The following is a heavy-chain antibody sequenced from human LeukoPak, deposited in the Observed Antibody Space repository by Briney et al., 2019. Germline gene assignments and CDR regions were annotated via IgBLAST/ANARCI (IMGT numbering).Heavy chain of an antibody. CDR2: IVGSGSST. Sequence: PGGSLRLSCAASGFSFSGYAMAWVRQAPGKGLEWVSTIVGSGSSTYYADSMKGRFTISRDNSKNTLYLQINSLRAADTAVYYCARAAYGDFYWGQGTLVTVS. V-gene: IGHV3-23*01. J-gene: IGHJ4*02. D-gene: IGHD4-17*01. CDR1: GFSFSGYA. CDR3: ARAAYGDFY.